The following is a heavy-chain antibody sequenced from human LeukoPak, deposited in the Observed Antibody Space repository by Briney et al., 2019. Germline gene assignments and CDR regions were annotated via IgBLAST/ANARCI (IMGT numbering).Heavy chain of an antibody. V-gene: IGHV3-30-3*01. CDR1: GFTFSSYA. Sequence: GRSLRLSCAASGFTFSSYAMHWVRQAPGKGLEWVAVISYDGSNKCYADSVKGRFTISRDNSKNTLYLQMNSLRAEDTAVYYCATTKAVAVAGPPWGQGTLVTVSS. J-gene: IGHJ4*02. CDR2: ISYDGSNK. D-gene: IGHD6-19*01. CDR3: ATTKAVAVAGPP.